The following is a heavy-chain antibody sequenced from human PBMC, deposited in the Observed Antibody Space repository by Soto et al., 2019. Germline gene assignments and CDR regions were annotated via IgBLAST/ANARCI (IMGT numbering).Heavy chain of an antibody. CDR1: GYSISSGYY. CDR2: IYHSGST. V-gene: IGHV4-38-2*02. CDR3: ARELPNYYYYGMDV. D-gene: IGHD1-26*01. Sequence: PSETLSLTCAVSGYSISSGYYWGWIRQPPGKGLEWIGSIYHSGSTYYNPSLKSRVTISVDTSKNQFSLKLSSVTAADTAVYYCARELPNYYYYGMDVWGQGTTVTVSS. J-gene: IGHJ6*02.